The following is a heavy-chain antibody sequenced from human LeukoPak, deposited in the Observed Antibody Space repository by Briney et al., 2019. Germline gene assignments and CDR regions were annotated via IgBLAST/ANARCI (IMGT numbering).Heavy chain of an antibody. D-gene: IGHD1-7*01. V-gene: IGHV3-7*01. CDR3: ARGWNYAFRFDY. CDR2: IKQDGGEK. Sequence: PGGSLRLSCAASGFTFTDYWMTWVRQAPGKGLEWVAHIKQDGGEKYYVDSVKGRFTISRDNAENLVYLLMDSLRAGDTAVYYCARGWNYAFRFDYWGQGTLVTVST. CDR1: GFTFTDYW. J-gene: IGHJ4*02.